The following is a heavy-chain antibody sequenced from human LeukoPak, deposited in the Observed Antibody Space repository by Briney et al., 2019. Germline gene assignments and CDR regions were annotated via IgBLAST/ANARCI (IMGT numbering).Heavy chain of an antibody. CDR3: ARDLGDTYGSVGDFDY. D-gene: IGHD3-10*01. Sequence: ASVKVSCKASGYTFISYGIGWVRQAPGQGLEWMGWISAYNGNTNYAQKLQGRVTMTTDTYTSTTYMELRSLRSDDTAVYYCARDLGDTYGSVGDFDYWGQGTLVTVSS. J-gene: IGHJ4*02. V-gene: IGHV1-18*01. CDR2: ISAYNGNT. CDR1: GYTFISYG.